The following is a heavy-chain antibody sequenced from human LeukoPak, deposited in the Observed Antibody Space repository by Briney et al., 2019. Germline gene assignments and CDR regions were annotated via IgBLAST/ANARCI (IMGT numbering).Heavy chain of an antibody. Sequence: PETLSLTCAVYGGSFSGYYCSWIRQPPGKGLEWIGEINHSGSTNYNPSLKSRVTISVDTSKNQFSLKLSSVTAADTAVYYCARTRRERGYSYGYGYYYYGMDVWGQGTTVTVSS. CDR1: GGSFSGYY. V-gene: IGHV4-34*01. D-gene: IGHD5-18*01. CDR2: INHSGST. J-gene: IGHJ6*02. CDR3: ARTRRERGYSYGYGYYYYGMDV.